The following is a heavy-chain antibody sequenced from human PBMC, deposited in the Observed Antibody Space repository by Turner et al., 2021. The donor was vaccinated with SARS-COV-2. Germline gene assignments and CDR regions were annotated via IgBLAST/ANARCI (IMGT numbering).Heavy chain of an antibody. D-gene: IGHD3-3*01. Sequence: QVQLVQSGAEMKKPGASVTVSCKVSGYTLIELSMHWVRQAPGKGLEWMGGFDPEDVETIYAQKFQGRVTMTEDTSTDTAYRELSSLRSEDTAVYYCATVFAIFGVLHLDYWGQGTLVTVSS. CDR3: ATVFAIFGVLHLDY. CDR1: GYTLIELS. V-gene: IGHV1-24*01. J-gene: IGHJ4*02. CDR2: FDPEDVET.